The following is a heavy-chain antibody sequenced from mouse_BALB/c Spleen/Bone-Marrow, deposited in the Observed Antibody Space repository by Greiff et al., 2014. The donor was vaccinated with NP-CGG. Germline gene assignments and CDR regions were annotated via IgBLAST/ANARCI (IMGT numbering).Heavy chain of an antibody. CDR1: GYTFTDYA. Sequence: QVQLKESGPELVRPGVSVKISCKGSGYTFTDYAMHWVKRSHAKSLEWIGVISTYSGNTNYNQKFKGKATMTVDKSSSTAYMELARLTSEDSAIYYCARGGIYYGSSSFAYWGQGTLVTVSA. CDR3: ARGGIYYGSSSFAY. CDR2: ISTYSGNT. D-gene: IGHD1-1*01. V-gene: IGHV1S137*01. J-gene: IGHJ3*01.